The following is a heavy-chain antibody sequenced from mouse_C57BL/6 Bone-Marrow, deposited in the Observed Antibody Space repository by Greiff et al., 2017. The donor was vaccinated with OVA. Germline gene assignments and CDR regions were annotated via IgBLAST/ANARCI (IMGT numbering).Heavy chain of an antibody. CDR1: GYTFTSYG. CDR2: IYPRSGNT. J-gene: IGHJ3*01. CDR3: ARSDYYGYDDGAFAY. D-gene: IGHD2-2*01. Sequence: QVQLKESGAELARPGASVKLSCKASGYTFTSYGISWVKQRTGQGLEWIGEIYPRSGNTYYNEKFKGKATLTADKSSSPAYMELRSLTSEDSAVYFLARSDYYGYDDGAFAYWGQGTLVTVSA. V-gene: IGHV1-81*01.